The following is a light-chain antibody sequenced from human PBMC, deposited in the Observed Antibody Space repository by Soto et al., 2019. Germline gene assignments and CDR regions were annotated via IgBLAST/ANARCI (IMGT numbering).Light chain of an antibody. CDR3: SSYTITHIPVI. Sequence: QSVLTQPASVSGSPGQSITISCTGTSNDIGGYNYVSWYQQHPGEAPKLIIYEVSNRPSGVSNRFSGSKSDNTASPTITGLQAEDEASYYCSSYTITHIPVIFGGGTQLTVL. CDR2: EVS. CDR1: SNDIGGYNY. J-gene: IGLJ2*01. V-gene: IGLV2-14*01.